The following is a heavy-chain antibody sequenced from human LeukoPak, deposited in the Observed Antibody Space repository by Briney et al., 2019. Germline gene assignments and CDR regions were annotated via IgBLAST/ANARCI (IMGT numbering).Heavy chain of an antibody. CDR1: GYTFTGYY. CDR3: ARGIPIAVAGSIGY. J-gene: IGHJ4*02. Sequence: ASVKVSCKASGYTFTGYYMHWVRQAPGQGLEWMGWINPNSGGTNYAQKFQGRVTMTRDTSISTAYMELSRLRSDDMAVYYCARGIPIAVAGSIGYWGQGTLVTVSS. D-gene: IGHD6-19*01. CDR2: INPNSGGT. V-gene: IGHV1-2*02.